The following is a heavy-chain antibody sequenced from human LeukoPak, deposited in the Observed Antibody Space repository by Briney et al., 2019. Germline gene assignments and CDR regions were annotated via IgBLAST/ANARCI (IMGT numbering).Heavy chain of an antibody. CDR2: ISNYNGGT. D-gene: IGHD3-16*01. J-gene: IGHJ3*02. Sequence: ASVKVSCEASDYTFASYGISWVRQAPGQGLEWMGWISNYNGGTNFAQKVQERVTLTTDTSTSTTYMELRSLRSDDTAVYYCARDYYETSGYKYDVFDIWGQGTMVTVSS. CDR1: DYTFASYG. V-gene: IGHV1-18*01. CDR3: ARDYYETSGYKYDVFDI.